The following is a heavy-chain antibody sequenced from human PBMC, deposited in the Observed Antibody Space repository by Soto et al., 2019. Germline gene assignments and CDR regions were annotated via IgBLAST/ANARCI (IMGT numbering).Heavy chain of an antibody. CDR1: GGSISSSSYY. Sequence: QLLESGPGLVKPSETLSLTCTVSGGSISSSSYYWGWIRQPPGKGLEWIGSIYYSGSTYYNPSLKSRVTISVDTSKNQFSLKRSSVTAADTAVYYCARRIAARLNCFDPWGQGTLVTVSS. CDR2: IYYSGST. CDR3: ARRIAARLNCFDP. J-gene: IGHJ5*02. D-gene: IGHD6-6*01. V-gene: IGHV4-39*01.